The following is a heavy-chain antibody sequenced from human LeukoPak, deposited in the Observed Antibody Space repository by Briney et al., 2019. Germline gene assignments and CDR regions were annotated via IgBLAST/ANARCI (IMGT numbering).Heavy chain of an antibody. CDR2: IYYSGST. CDR1: GGSIRSYH. V-gene: IGHV4-59*01. CDR3: ARGSNWYDY. Sequence: SETLSLTCTVSGGSIRSYHWSWIRQPPGKGLEWIGYIYYSGSTNYNPSLKSRITLSVDTSKNQFSLKLTSVTAAVTAVYYCARGSNWYDYWGQGTLVTVSS. J-gene: IGHJ5*01.